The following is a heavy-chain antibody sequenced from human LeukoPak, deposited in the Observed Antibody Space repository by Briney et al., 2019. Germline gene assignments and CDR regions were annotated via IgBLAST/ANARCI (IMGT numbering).Heavy chain of an antibody. J-gene: IGHJ4*02. V-gene: IGHV4-59*08. CDR3: ATYYVGRGGTGY. D-gene: IGHD3-22*01. CDR2: IHYSGST. Sequence: SETLSLTCTVSGGSISSYYWSWIRQPPGKGLEWIGYIHYSGSTNYNPSLESRVTISLDTSKNQFSLRLSSVTAADTAVYYCATYYVGRGGTGYWGPGTLVTVSS. CDR1: GGSISSYY.